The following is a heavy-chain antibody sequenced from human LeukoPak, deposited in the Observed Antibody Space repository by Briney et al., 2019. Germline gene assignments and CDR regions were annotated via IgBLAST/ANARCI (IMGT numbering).Heavy chain of an antibody. CDR1: GFTFSSYS. D-gene: IGHD3-10*02. CDR2: ISSSSSYI. CDR3: ASVMFQEKYFDY. J-gene: IGHJ4*02. V-gene: IGHV3-21*01. Sequence: PGGSLRLSCAASGFTFSSYSMNWVRQAPGKGLEWVSSISSSSSYIYYADSVKGRFTISRDNAKNSLYLQVNSLRAEDTAVYYCASVMFQEKYFDYWGQGSLVTVSS.